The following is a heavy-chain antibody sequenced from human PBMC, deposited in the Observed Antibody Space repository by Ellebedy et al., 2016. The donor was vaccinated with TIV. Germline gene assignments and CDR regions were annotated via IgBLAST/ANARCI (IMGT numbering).Heavy chain of an antibody. D-gene: IGHD1-26*01. CDR3: ARDLPLFVGATIQMTD. CDR1: GFTFDDYG. CDR2: INWNGGST. J-gene: IGHJ4*02. V-gene: IGHV3-20*04. Sequence: GESLKISCAASGFTFDDYGMSWVRQAPGKGLEWVSGINWNGGSTGYADSVKGRFTISRDNAKNSLYLQMNSLRAEDTALYYCARDLPLFVGATIQMTDWGQGTLVTVSS.